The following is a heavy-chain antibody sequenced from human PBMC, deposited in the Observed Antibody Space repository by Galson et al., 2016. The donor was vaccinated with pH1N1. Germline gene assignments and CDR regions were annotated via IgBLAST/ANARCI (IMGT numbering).Heavy chain of an antibody. CDR3: ARARGGRYWNYFDY. V-gene: IGHV3-7*03. CDR2: IKQDGNEK. Sequence: SLRLSCAASGFTFSSYWMSWVRQAPGKGLEWVANIKQDGNEKYYVDSVKGRFTISRDNAKNSLYLQMNSLRVEDAAVYYCARARGGRYWNYFDYWGQEPWSPSPQ. D-gene: IGHD3-10*01. J-gene: IGHJ4*01. CDR1: GFTFSSYW.